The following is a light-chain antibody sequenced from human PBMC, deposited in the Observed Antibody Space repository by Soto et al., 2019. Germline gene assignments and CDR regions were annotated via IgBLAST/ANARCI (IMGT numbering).Light chain of an antibody. J-gene: IGKJ2*01. CDR1: ESVASNY. V-gene: IGKV3-20*01. CDR2: AAS. CDR3: QRYGSSPMFT. Sequence: EIVLTQSPGTLSLSPGERATLSCRASESVASNYLAWYQQRPGQAPRLLIYAASSRATGIPDRISGSGSGTDFTLTISRLEAEDFAVYYCQRYGSSPMFTFGQGTKVDIK.